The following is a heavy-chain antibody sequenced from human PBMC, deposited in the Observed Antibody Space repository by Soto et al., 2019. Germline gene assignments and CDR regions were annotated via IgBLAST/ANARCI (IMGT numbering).Heavy chain of an antibody. CDR2: ISGSGGST. V-gene: IGHV3-23*01. Sequence: GGSLRLSCAASGFTFSSYAMSWVRQAPGKGLEWVSAISGSGGSTYYADSVKGRFTISRDNSKNTLYLQMNSLRAEDTAVYYCAKEGGGYYDSSGYHDPGWYYYGMDVWGQGTTVTVSS. CDR1: GFTFSSYA. J-gene: IGHJ6*02. CDR3: AKEGGGYYDSSGYHDPGWYYYGMDV. D-gene: IGHD3-22*01.